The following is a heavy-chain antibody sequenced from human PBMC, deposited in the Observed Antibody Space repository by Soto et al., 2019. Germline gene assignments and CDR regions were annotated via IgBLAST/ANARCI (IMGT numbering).Heavy chain of an antibody. D-gene: IGHD5-12*01. CDR1: GFSLSGYG. Sequence: QVQVVESGGGVVQPGRSLRLSCEVSGFSLSGYGMHWVRQAPGKGLEWVAVIWYDGTTKNYADSVKGRFTISRDSSKNTVYLQMDSLKVEDTAVYYCARDVDRTSHLNWFDPWGQGVMVTVSS. CDR2: IWYDGTTK. J-gene: IGHJ5*02. CDR3: ARDVDRTSHLNWFDP. V-gene: IGHV3-33*01.